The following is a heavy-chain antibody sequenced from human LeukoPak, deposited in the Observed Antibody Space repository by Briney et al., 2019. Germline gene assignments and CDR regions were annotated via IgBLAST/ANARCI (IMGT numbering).Heavy chain of an antibody. D-gene: IGHD3-10*01. J-gene: IGHJ5*02. CDR1: GFTFSNYG. Sequence: GGSLRLSCAASGFTFSNYGLSWVRQAPGKGLEWVSGITGSGGSTYYADSVKGRFIISRDNSKNTVYLQMNSLRVEDTSVYYCYYASGSYPWGQGTLVTVSS. CDR2: ITGSGGST. CDR3: YYASGSYP. V-gene: IGHV3-23*01.